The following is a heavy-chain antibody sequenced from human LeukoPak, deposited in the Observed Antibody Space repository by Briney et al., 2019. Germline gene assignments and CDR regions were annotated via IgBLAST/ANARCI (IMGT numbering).Heavy chain of an antibody. CDR3: AKVPISSGWPNFDY. CDR1: GFTFSSYA. J-gene: IGHJ4*02. Sequence: GGSLRLSCSASGFTFSSYAMHWVRQAPGKGLEWVSAISGGGGSTYYADSVRGRFTVSRDNSRNTLYLQMNNLRAEDTAVYYCAKVPISSGWPNFDYWGQGTLVTVSS. V-gene: IGHV3-23*01. D-gene: IGHD6-19*01. CDR2: ISGGGGST.